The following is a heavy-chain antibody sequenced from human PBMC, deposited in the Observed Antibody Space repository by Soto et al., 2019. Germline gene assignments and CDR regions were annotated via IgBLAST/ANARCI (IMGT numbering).Heavy chain of an antibody. D-gene: IGHD3-3*01. CDR2: ISGSGGST. CDR3: AKGATIFGVVTPLDY. V-gene: IGHV3-23*01. Sequence: GGSLRLSCAASGFTFSSYAMSWVRQAPGKGLEWVSAISGSGGSTYYADSVKGRFTISRDNSKSTLYLQMNSLRAEDTAVYYCAKGATIFGVVTPLDYWGQGTLVTVSS. CDR1: GFTFSSYA. J-gene: IGHJ4*02.